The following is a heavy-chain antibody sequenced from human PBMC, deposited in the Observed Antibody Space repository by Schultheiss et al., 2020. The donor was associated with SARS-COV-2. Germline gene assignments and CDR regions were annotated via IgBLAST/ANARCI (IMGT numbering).Heavy chain of an antibody. V-gene: IGHV3-33*01. CDR2: IWYDGSNK. D-gene: IGHD3-22*01. J-gene: IGHJ4*02. CDR1: GFTFSSYG. CDR3: ARDGIEGYYYDRDRPLDC. Sequence: GGSLRLSCAASGFTFSSYGMHWVRQAPGKGLEWVAVIWYDGSNKYYADSVKGRFTISRDNSKNTLYLQMNSLRAEDTAVYYCARDGIEGYYYDRDRPLDCWGQGTLVTVSS.